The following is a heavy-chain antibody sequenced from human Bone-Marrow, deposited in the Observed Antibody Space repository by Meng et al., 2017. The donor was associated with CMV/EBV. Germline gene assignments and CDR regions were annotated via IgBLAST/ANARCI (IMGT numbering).Heavy chain of an antibody. Sequence: GESLKISCAASGFTFSSYWMSWVRQAPGKGLEWVANIKQDGSEKYYVDSVKGRFTISRDNAKNSLYLQMNSLRAEDTAVYYCARDHGQLWYDLYYFDYWGQGKLVTIDS. D-gene: IGHD5-18*01. J-gene: IGHJ4*02. CDR3: ARDHGQLWYDLYYFDY. CDR2: IKQDGSEK. CDR1: GFTFSSYW. V-gene: IGHV3-7*01.